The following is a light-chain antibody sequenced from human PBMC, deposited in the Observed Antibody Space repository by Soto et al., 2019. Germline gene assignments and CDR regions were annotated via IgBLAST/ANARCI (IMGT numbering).Light chain of an antibody. V-gene: IGKV1-39*01. CDR3: QQYGSSPTT. CDR1: ESISGY. Sequence: DIRMTQSPFALSACIGDRVTITCRASESISGYLTSFQQKPGKAPKLLIYAASSLHTGVPSRFSGSGSGTDFTLTITRLEPEDFAVYYCQQYGSSPTTFGQGTKVDIK. CDR2: AAS. J-gene: IGKJ1*01.